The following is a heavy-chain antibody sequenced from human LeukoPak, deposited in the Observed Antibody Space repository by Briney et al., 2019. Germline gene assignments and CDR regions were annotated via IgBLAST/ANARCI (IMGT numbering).Heavy chain of an antibody. D-gene: IGHD2-8*01. CDR1: GGSISSGDYY. CDR2: IYYSGST. V-gene: IGHV4-30-4*08. J-gene: IGHJ4*02. Sequence: PSQTLSLTCTVSGGSISSGDYYWSWIRQPPGKGLEWIGYIYYSGSTYYNPSLKSRVTISVDRSKNQFSLKLSSVTAADTAVYYCARELLDTNLGDSYWGQGTLVTVSS. CDR3: ARELLDTNLGDSY.